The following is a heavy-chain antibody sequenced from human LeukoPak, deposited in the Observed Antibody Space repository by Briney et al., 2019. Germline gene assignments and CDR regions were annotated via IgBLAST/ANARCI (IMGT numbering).Heavy chain of an antibody. V-gene: IGHV3-7*02. CDR2: IKEDGTVE. Sequence: GGSLRLSCAVSGLTFSRYWMSWVRQAPGKGLEWVANIKEDGTVEYYVESVKGRFTISRDNAKNSLYLQMNSLRAEDTAVYYCATSITMFDHWGQGTLVTVSS. D-gene: IGHD3-10*01. J-gene: IGHJ4*02. CDR1: GLTFSRYW. CDR3: ATSITMFDH.